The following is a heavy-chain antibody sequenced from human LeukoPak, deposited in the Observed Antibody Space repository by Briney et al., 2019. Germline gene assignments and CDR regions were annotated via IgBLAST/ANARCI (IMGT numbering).Heavy chain of an antibody. J-gene: IGHJ3*02. CDR3: ARDLYFDWTGAAFDI. CDR1: GGSISTYY. D-gene: IGHD3-9*01. Sequence: SETLSLTCTVSGGSISTYYRSWIRHPPGKGLEWIAYIFYSGSTNYNPSLKSRVTISLDTSKNQFCLKLSSVTAADTAVYYCARDLYFDWTGAAFDIWGQGTMVTVSS. CDR2: IFYSGST. V-gene: IGHV4-59*01.